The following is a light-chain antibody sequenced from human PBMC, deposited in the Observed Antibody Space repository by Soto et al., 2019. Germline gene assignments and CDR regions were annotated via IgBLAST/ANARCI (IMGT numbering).Light chain of an antibody. Sequence: QSVLTQPPSASGTPGQRVTISCSGSNSNIGSNAVNWYQQLPGTAPKLLIYSNNLRPSWVPDRFSGSKSGTSASLAISGLQSEDEADYYCAAWDDSLNGLVFGGGTKLTVL. J-gene: IGLJ2*01. V-gene: IGLV1-44*01. CDR2: SNN. CDR1: NSNIGSNA. CDR3: AAWDDSLNGLV.